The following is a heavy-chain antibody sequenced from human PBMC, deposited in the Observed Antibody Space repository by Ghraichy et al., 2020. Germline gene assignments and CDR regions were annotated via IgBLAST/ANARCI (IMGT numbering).Heavy chain of an antibody. Sequence: LSLTCAASGFTFSSYAMSWVRQAPGKGLEWVSAISGSGGSTYYADSVKGRFTISRDNSKNTLYLQMNSLRAEDTAVYYCAKDLTTVTTAGYWGQGTLVTVSS. J-gene: IGHJ4*02. CDR2: ISGSGGST. CDR3: AKDLTTVTTAGY. V-gene: IGHV3-23*01. CDR1: GFTFSSYA. D-gene: IGHD4-17*01.